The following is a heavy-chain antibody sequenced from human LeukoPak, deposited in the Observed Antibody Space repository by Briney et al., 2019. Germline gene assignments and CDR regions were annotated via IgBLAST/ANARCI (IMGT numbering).Heavy chain of an antibody. D-gene: IGHD2-15*01. J-gene: IGHJ5*02. CDR2: INPSGGST. V-gene: IGHV1-46*01. CDR3: ARDLCSGGSCYSREYNWFDP. Sequence: ASVKVSCKASGYAFTSYYMHWVRQAPGQGLEWMGIINPSGGSTSYAQKFQGRVTMTRDTSTSTVYMELSRLRSDDTAVYYCARDLCSGGSCYSREYNWFDPWGQGPLVTVSS. CDR1: GYAFTSYY.